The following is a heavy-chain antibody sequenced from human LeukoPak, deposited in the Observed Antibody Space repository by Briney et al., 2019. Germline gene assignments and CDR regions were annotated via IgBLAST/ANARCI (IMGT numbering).Heavy chain of an antibody. D-gene: IGHD2-15*01. CDR2: IYSGGST. CDR1: GFTVSSNY. CDR3: ARSHMSRGGGSCYIDY. Sequence: GGSLRLSCAASGFTVSSNYMSWVRQAPGKGLEWVSVIYSGGSTYYADSVKGRFTISRDNSKNTLHLQMNSLRAEDTAVYYCARSHMSRGGGSCYIDYWGQGTLVTVSS. J-gene: IGHJ4*02. V-gene: IGHV3-53*01.